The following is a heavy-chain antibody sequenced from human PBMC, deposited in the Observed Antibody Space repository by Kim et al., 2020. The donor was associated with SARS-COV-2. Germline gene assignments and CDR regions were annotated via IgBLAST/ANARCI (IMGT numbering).Heavy chain of an antibody. V-gene: IGHV1-69*04. D-gene: IGHD6-13*01. CDR1: GGTFSSYA. J-gene: IGHJ6*03. CDR3: ARESQQLATYYYYYMDV. CDR2: IIPILGIA. Sequence: SVKVSCKASGGTFSSYAISWVRQAPGQGLEWMGRIIPILGIANYAQKFQGRVTITADKSTSTAYMELSSLRSEDTAVYYCARESQQLATYYYYYMDVWGKGTTVTVSS.